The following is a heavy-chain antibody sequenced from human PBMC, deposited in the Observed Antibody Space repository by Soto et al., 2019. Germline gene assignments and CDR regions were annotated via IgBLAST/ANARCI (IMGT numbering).Heavy chain of an antibody. J-gene: IGHJ4*02. Sequence: SATLSLTCAVYGGSFSGYYWSWIRQPPGKGLEWIGEINHSGSTNYNPSLKSRVTISVDTSKNQFSLKLSSVTAADTAVYYCARGLRRWLQLIYFDYWGQGTLVTVS. CDR2: INHSGST. D-gene: IGHD5-12*01. CDR3: ARGLRRWLQLIYFDY. CDR1: GGSFSGYY. V-gene: IGHV4-34*01.